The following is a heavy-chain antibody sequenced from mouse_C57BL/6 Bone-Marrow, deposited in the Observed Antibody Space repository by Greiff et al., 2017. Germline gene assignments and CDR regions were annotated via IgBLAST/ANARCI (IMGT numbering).Heavy chain of an antibody. CDR2: INPSSGYT. J-gene: IGHJ2*01. CDR3: ARGLTGTRYFDY. V-gene: IGHV1-7*01. D-gene: IGHD4-1*01. CDR1: GYTFTSYW. Sequence: VQLQQSGAELAKPGASVKLSCKASGYTFTSYWMHWVKQKPGQGLEWIGYINPSSGYTKYNQKFKDKATLTAAKSSSTAYMQLSSLTYEDSAVYDCARGLTGTRYFDYWGQGTTLTVSS.